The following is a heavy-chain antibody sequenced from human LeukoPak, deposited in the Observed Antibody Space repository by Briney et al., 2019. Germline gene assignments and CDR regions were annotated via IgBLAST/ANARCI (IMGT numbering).Heavy chain of an antibody. Sequence: GGSLRLSCAASGXTFSTYSMYWVRQAPGKGLEWVSSISSSSSYIYYADSVKGRFTISRDNAKNSLYLQMNRLRAEDTAMYYCARAEGSGSRERFDYWGQGTLVTASS. D-gene: IGHD3-10*01. CDR2: ISSSSSYI. CDR3: ARAEGSGSRERFDY. V-gene: IGHV3-21*01. J-gene: IGHJ4*02. CDR1: GXTFSTYS.